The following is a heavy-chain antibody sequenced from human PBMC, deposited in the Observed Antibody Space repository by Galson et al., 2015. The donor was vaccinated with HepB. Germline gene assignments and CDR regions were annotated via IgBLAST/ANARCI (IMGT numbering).Heavy chain of an antibody. CDR3: TRSSDVVSTYY. D-gene: IGHD5/OR15-5a*01. CDR2: MYYSGST. Sequence: ATLSPSCTVSGDSISSSTYYWGWIRQPPGKGLAWIGSMYYSGSTYYNPSLKSRITISVDTSKNLFSLNLRSVTAADTAVYYCTRSSDVVSTYYWGQGTPVTVSS. J-gene: IGHJ4*02. V-gene: IGHV4-39*01. CDR1: GDSISSSTYY.